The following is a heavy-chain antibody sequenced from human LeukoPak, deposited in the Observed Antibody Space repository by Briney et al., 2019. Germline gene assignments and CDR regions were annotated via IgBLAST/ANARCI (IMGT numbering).Heavy chain of an antibody. CDR1: GGSISSYY. CDR2: IHYTGST. V-gene: IGHV4-59*08. CDR3: ARHPQWAATGSFDS. D-gene: IGHD6-13*01. J-gene: IGHJ4*02. Sequence: SETLPLTCTVSGGSISSYYWSWIRQPPGKGLEWIGYIHYTGSTNYNPSLESRVTISVDTSKNQLSLGLSSVTAADTAVYYCARHPQWAATGSFDSWGQGTLVTVSS.